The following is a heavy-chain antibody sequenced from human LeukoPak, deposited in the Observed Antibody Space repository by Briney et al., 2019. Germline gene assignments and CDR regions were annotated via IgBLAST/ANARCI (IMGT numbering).Heavy chain of an antibody. J-gene: IGHJ4*02. D-gene: IGHD3-10*01. Sequence: GGSLRLSCAASGFTFSSYSMNWVRQAPGKGLEWVSSISSSSSCIYYADSVKGRFTISRDNAKNSLYLQMNSLRAEDTAVYYCAREDDDYYGSGSYPDYWGQGTLVTVSS. CDR2: ISSSSSCI. V-gene: IGHV3-21*01. CDR3: AREDDDYYGSGSYPDY. CDR1: GFTFSSYS.